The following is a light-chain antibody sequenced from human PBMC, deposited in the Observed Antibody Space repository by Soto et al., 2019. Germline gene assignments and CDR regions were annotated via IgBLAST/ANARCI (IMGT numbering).Light chain of an antibody. CDR1: QTVNNNY. Sequence: ESVLTQSPVTLSLSPGEKATLSLRASQTVNNNYVAWYQQKHGQAPRIIIFRASNKATGIPDRFSGSLYGTEFTLTISELETEDSGIYHCHQHGGSPETFGQGTKVDTK. CDR3: HQHGGSPET. V-gene: IGKV3-20*01. J-gene: IGKJ1*01. CDR2: RAS.